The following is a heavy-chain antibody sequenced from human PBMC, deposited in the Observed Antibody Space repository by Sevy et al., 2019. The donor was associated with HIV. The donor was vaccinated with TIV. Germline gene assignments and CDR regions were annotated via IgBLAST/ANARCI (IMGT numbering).Heavy chain of an antibody. CDR1: GGPISTCTNF. V-gene: IGHV4-39*01. CDR2: IYCGGST. D-gene: IGHD3-16*01. CDR3: ARGRITFFDD. J-gene: IGHJ4*02. Sequence: SETLSLTCIVSGGPISTCTNFWGWIRQPPGKGLEWIGSIYCGGSTYYNPSLKSRVAISVDTSKNQFSLKVYSVSAADTAVYYCARGRITFFDDWGQGALVTVSS.